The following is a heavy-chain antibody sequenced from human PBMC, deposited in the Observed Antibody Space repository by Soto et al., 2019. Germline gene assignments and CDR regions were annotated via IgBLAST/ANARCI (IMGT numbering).Heavy chain of an antibody. J-gene: IGHJ3*02. CDR2: ISYDGSNK. Sequence: ESGGGVVQPGRSLRLSCAASGFTFSSYGMHWVRQAPGKGLEWVAVISYDGSNKYYADSVKGRFTISRDNSKNTLYLQMNSLRAEDTAVYYCAKMVGPFDIWGQGTMVTVSS. CDR1: GFTFSSYG. V-gene: IGHV3-30*18. CDR3: AKMVGPFDI. D-gene: IGHD1-26*01.